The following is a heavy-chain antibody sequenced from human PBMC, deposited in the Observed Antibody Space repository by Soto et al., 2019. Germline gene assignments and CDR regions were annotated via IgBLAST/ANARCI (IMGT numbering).Heavy chain of an antibody. CDR3: ARFSPPRGYYAY. CDR2: IIPMVGTA. J-gene: IGHJ4*02. V-gene: IGHV1-69*01. Sequence: QVQLVQSGAEVKKPGSSVKVSCMASGGTFNTFAISWVRQAPGQGLQCMGGIIPMVGTAHYAQKFQGRVTITADESTRTVYMELSSLRSEDTAVYYCARFSPPRGYYAYWGQGTLVTVSS. CDR1: GGTFNTFA. D-gene: IGHD3-22*01.